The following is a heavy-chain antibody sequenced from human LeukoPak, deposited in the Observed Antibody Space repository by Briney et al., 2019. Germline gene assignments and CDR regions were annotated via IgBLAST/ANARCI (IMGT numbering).Heavy chain of an antibody. CDR1: GGSISSSSYY. CDR3: ARQRQWLVHSDY. J-gene: IGHJ4*02. Sequence: SETLSLTCTVSGGSISSSSYYWGWIRQPPGKGLEWIGSIYYSGSTYYNPSLKSRVTISVDTSKNQFSLKLSSVTAADTAVYYCARQRQWLVHSDYWGQGTLVTVSS. D-gene: IGHD6-19*01. CDR2: IYYSGST. V-gene: IGHV4-39*01.